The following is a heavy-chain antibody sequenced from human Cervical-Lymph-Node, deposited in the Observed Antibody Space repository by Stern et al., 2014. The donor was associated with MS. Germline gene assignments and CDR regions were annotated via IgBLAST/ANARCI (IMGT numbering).Heavy chain of an antibody. J-gene: IGHJ4*02. CDR1: GYSFTSYF. Sequence: QLVQSGAEVKKPGASVKVSCMASGYSFTSYFINWVRQDPGQGLEWMGIINPSAGNTNYAQKFQGRVVMTSDTSTGTVYMELSSLRSEDTAVYYCARDEGADYWGQGTLVTVSS. CDR2: INPSAGNT. CDR3: ARDEGADY. V-gene: IGHV1-46*01.